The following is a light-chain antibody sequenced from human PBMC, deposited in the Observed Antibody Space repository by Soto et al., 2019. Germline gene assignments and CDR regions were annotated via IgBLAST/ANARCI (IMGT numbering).Light chain of an antibody. Sequence: QSALTQPASVSGSPGQSITISCTGTSSDVGAYNYDSWYQQYPGEAPKVIIYDVSHRPAGVSNRFSGSKSGNTASLTISGLPTQDEADYYCSSYTSATTYVFGTGTKLTVL. CDR2: DVS. CDR1: SSDVGAYNY. CDR3: SSYTSATTYV. V-gene: IGLV2-14*01. J-gene: IGLJ1*01.